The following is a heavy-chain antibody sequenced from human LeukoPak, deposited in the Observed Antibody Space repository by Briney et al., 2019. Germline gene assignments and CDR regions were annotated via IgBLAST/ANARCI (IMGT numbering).Heavy chain of an antibody. CDR1: GYSISSGYY. Sequence: SETLSLTCAVSGYSISSGYYWGWIRQPPGKGLEWIGSIYHSGSTYYNPSLKSRVTIPVDTSKNQFSLKLSSVTAADTAVYYCAGHYDFWSGPFWFDPWGQGTLVTVSS. J-gene: IGHJ5*02. CDR3: AGHYDFWSGPFWFDP. CDR2: IYHSGST. V-gene: IGHV4-38-2*01. D-gene: IGHD3-3*01.